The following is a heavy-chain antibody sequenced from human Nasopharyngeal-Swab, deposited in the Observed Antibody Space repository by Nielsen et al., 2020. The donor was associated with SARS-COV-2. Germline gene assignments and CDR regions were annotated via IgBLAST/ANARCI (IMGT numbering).Heavy chain of an antibody. CDR2: IYYSGST. Sequence: SETLSLTCTVSGGSIDSGGHYWGWIRQHPGKGLEWIGYIYYSGSTYYNPSLKSRVSMSLDTSKNQFSLNLSSVTAADTAVYYCAKALHYYGAGRGAFDLWGQGTMVTVSS. J-gene: IGHJ3*01. D-gene: IGHD3-10*01. CDR1: GGSIDSGGHY. CDR3: AKALHYYGAGRGAFDL. V-gene: IGHV4-31*03.